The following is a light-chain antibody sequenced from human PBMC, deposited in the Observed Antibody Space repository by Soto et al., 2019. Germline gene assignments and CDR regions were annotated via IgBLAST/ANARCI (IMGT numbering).Light chain of an antibody. J-gene: IGLJ1*01. CDR3: SSYAGSNIFGV. V-gene: IGLV2-8*01. Sequence: QSALTQPPSASGSPGPPVTISCTGTSSDVGGYNYVSWYQQHPGKAPKLIIYEVSKRPSGVPDRFSGSKSGNTASLTVSGLQAEDEADYYCSSYAGSNIFGVFGTGTKLTVL. CDR2: EVS. CDR1: SSDVGGYNY.